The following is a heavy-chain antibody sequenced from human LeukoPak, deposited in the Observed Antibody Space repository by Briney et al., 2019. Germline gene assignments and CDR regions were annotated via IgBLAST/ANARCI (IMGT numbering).Heavy chain of an antibody. Sequence: ASVKVSCKAPGKTLTGYYLHWVRQAPGQGLEWMGWINPNSVGTDYAQKFQGRVTMTRDTSISTVYMELSSLRSDDTAVYYCVTTFGGSGSYDFDYWGQGTLVTVSS. J-gene: IGHJ4*02. CDR3: VTTFGGSGSYDFDY. V-gene: IGHV1-2*02. D-gene: IGHD3-10*01. CDR1: GKTLTGYY. CDR2: INPNSVGT.